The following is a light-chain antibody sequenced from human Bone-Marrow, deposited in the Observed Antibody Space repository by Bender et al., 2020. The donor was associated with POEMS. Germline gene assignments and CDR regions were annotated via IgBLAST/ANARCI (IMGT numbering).Light chain of an antibody. V-gene: IGLV1-44*01. CDR1: GSNIGGYP. Sequence: QSVLTQPPSVSGTPGQRVTISCSGSGSNIGGYPVNWYQQLPGTAPRLLIYTNNERPSGVPDRFSGSKSGTSASLAITGLQAEDEADYYRQSYDSSLSAVVFGGGTNLTVL. CDR2: TNN. CDR3: QSYDSSLSAVV. J-gene: IGLJ2*01.